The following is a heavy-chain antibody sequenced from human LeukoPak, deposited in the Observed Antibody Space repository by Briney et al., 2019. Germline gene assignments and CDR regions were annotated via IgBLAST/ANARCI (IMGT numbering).Heavy chain of an antibody. J-gene: IGHJ5*02. D-gene: IGHD2-2*01. V-gene: IGHV1-2*02. CDR2: INPNSGGT. CDR1: GYTFTGYY. CDR3: ARVVPAAYWFDP. Sequence: GASVKVSCKASGYTFTGYYMHWVQQAPGQGLEWMGWINPNSGGTNYAQKFQGRVTMTRDTSISTAYMELSRLRSDDTAVYYCARVVPAAYWFDPWGQGTLVTVSS.